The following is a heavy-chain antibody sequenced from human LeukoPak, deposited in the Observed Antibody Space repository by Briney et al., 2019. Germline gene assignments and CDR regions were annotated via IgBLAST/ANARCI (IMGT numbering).Heavy chain of an antibody. J-gene: IGHJ5*02. CDR1: GFTFSSYA. CDR2: ISYDGSNK. CDR3: ARGPPLFDP. Sequence: GGSLRLSCAASGFTFSSYAMHWVRQAPGKGLEWVAVISYDGSNKYYADSVKGRFTISRDNSKNFLYLQMNSLRAEDTAVYYCARGPPLFDPWGQGTLVAVSS. V-gene: IGHV3-30-3*01.